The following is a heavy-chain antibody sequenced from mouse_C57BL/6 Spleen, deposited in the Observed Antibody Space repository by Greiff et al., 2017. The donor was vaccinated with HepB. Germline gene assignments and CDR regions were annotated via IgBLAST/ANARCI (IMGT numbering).Heavy chain of an antibody. CDR3: ARRDGSSYWFAY. CDR1: GYTFTDYY. V-gene: IGHV1-19*01. CDR2: INPYNGGT. D-gene: IGHD1-1*01. Sequence: VQLQQSGPVLVKPGASVKMSCKASGYTFTDYYMNWVKQSHGKSLEWIGVINPYNGGTSYNQKFKGKATLTVDKSSSTAYMELNSLTSEDSAVYYCARRDGSSYWFAYWGQGTLVTVSA. J-gene: IGHJ3*01.